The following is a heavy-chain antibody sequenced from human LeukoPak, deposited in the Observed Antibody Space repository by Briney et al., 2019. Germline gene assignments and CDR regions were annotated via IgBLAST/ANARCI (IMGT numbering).Heavy chain of an antibody. Sequence: GGSLRLSCAASGFTFSSYAMHWVRQAPGKGLEWVAVISYDGSNKYYADSVKGRFTISRDNSKNTLHLQMNSLRAEDTAVYYCAKDRGAYDYVWGSYEVRVDYWGQGTLVTVSS. V-gene: IGHV3-30-3*01. CDR2: ISYDGSNK. D-gene: IGHD3-16*01. J-gene: IGHJ4*02. CDR1: GFTFSSYA. CDR3: AKDRGAYDYVWGSYEVRVDY.